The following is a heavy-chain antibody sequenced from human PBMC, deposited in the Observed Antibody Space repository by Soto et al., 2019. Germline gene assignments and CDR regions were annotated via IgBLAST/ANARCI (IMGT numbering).Heavy chain of an antibody. CDR1: GATFGNSA. CDR3: AKYGGQLWLPVPLTR. D-gene: IGHD5-18*01. V-gene: IGHV1-69*13. CDR2: ISPIFGTT. Sequence: SVKVSCKASGATFGNSAFSWVRQAPGQGLQWLGGISPIFGTTKYAQSFQGRVSITADESTTTTYMELTSLRSDDTAVYYCAKYGGQLWLPVPLTRWGQGTLVTVSS. J-gene: IGHJ4*02.